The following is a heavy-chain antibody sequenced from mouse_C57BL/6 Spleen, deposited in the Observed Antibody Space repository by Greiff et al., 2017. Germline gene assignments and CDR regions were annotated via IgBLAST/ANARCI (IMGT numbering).Heavy chain of an antibody. Sequence: EVKVEESGGGLVQPGGSMKLSCVASGFTFSNYWMNWVRQSPEKGLEWVAQIRLKSDNYATHYAESVKGRFTISRDDSKSSVYLQMNNLRAEDTGIYYCTIYYDYVDYWGQGTTLTVSS. V-gene: IGHV6-3*01. D-gene: IGHD2-4*01. CDR3: TIYYDYVDY. CDR2: IRLKSDNYAT. J-gene: IGHJ2*01. CDR1: GFTFSNYW.